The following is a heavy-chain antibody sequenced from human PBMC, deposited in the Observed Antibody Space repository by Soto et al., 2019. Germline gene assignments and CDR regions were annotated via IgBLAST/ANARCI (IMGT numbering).Heavy chain of an antibody. V-gene: IGHV1-8*01. D-gene: IGHD4-17*01. CDR2: MNPNSGNV. CDR3: ARDYGGNSGWFDP. Sequence: ASVKVSGKASGYTFISFDINWVRQATGRGPDWMGWMNPNSGNVGYAQKFRGRVTLTRDTSISTAYMELSSLNSEDAAVYYCARDYGGNSGWFDPWGQGTLVTVSS. J-gene: IGHJ5*02. CDR1: GYTFISFD.